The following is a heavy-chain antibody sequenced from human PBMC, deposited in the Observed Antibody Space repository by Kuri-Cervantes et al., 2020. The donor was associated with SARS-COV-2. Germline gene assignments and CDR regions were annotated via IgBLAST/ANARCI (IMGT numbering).Heavy chain of an antibody. CDR2: ISYDGSNK. CDR1: GFTFSSYA. V-gene: IGHV3-30-3*01. Sequence: GESLKISCAASGFTFSSYAMSWVRQAPGKGLEWVAVISYDGSNKYYADSVKGRFTISRDNSKNTLYLQMNSLRAEDTAVYYCARVRDEYSSSSPLDYWGQGTLVTVSS. CDR3: ARVRDEYSSSSPLDY. J-gene: IGHJ4*02. D-gene: IGHD6-6*01.